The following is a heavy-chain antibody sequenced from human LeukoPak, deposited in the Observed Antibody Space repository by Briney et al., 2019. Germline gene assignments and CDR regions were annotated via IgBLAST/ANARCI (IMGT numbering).Heavy chain of an antibody. CDR1: GDCISSYY. CDR3: ARSTMVNTATGWFDP. V-gene: IGHV4-59*12. J-gene: IGHJ5*02. Sequence: SETLSLTCTVSGDCISSYYRSWVRQPPGKGLEWIGYIYNSGSTNYNPSLKSRVTMSVDTSKNHMSLRLSSVTAADTAMYYCARSTMVNTATGWFDPWGQGTLVTVSS. D-gene: IGHD4/OR15-4a*01. CDR2: IYNSGST.